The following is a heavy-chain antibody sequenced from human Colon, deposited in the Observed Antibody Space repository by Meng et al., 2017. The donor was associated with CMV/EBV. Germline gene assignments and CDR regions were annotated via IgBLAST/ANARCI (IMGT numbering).Heavy chain of an antibody. V-gene: IGHV3-20*04. CDR2: INWNGGRT. CDR1: GFSFDDYG. CDR3: ARDIGTTRYYYYYGMDV. D-gene: IGHD2-2*01. J-gene: IGHJ6*02. Sequence: GESLKISCAASGFSFDDYGMSWVRQAPGKGLEWVSGINWNGGRTGYADSVKGRFTISRDNAKNSLYLQMNSLRAEDTAVYYCARDIGTTRYYYYYGMDVWGQGTTVTVSS.